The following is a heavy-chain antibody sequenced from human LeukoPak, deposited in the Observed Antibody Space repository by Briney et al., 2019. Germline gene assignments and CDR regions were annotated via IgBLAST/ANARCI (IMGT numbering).Heavy chain of an antibody. CDR3: ARDYGDSKLYWYFDL. CDR1: GGTFSSYA. V-gene: IGHV1-69*13. J-gene: IGHJ2*01. CDR2: IIPIFGTA. D-gene: IGHD4-17*01. Sequence: AASVKVSCKASGGTFSSYAISWVRQAPGQGLEWMGGIIPIFGTANYAQKFQGRVTITADESTSTAYMELSSLRSEDTAVYYCARDYGDSKLYWYFDLWGRGTLVTVSS.